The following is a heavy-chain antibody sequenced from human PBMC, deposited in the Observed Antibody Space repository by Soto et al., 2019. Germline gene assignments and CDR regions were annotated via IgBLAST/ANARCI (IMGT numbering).Heavy chain of an antibody. Sequence: SVKVSCKASGYTFTSYGISWVRQAPGQGLEWMGWISAYNGNTNYAQKLQGRVTMTTDTSTSTAYMELRSLRSDDTAVYYCARDRKHGNTIFGVVHNWFDPWGQGTLVTVSS. CDR2: ISAYNGNT. V-gene: IGHV1-18*01. D-gene: IGHD3-3*01. CDR3: ARDRKHGNTIFGVVHNWFDP. CDR1: GYTFTSYG. J-gene: IGHJ5*02.